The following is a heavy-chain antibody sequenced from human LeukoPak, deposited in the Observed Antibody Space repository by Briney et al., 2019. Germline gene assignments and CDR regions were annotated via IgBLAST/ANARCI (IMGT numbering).Heavy chain of an antibody. Sequence: GGYLRLSCASSGFNYSLFWMSWVRPAPGAGLEWVANIKQDGSEKYYVDSVKGRFTISRDNAERSLYLQMNSLRAEDTAVYYCARGFASGDYGADWGQGTLVTVSS. CDR3: ARGFASGDYGAD. CDR1: GFNYSLFW. V-gene: IGHV3-7*01. CDR2: IKQDGSEK. D-gene: IGHD4-17*01. J-gene: IGHJ4*02.